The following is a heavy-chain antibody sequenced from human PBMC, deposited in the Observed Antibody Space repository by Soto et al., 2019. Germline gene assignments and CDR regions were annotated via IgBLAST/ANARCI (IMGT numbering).Heavy chain of an antibody. CDR3: ARVHSSSWSENWFDP. CDR1: GGSLSGYY. Sequence: SETLSLTCAVYGGSLSGYYWSWIRQPPGKGLERIGEINHSGSTNYNPSLKSRVTISVDTSKNQFSLKLSSVTAADTAVYYFARVHSSSWSENWFDPWGQGTLVTVSS. V-gene: IGHV4-34*01. J-gene: IGHJ5*02. CDR2: INHSGST. D-gene: IGHD6-13*01.